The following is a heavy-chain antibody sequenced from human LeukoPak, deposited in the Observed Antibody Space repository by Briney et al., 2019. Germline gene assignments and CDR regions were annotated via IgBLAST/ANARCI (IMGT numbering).Heavy chain of an antibody. J-gene: IGHJ6*02. CDR3: AREPYYYDISGYYRYYYYGMDV. V-gene: IGHV6-1*01. Sequence: SQTLSLTCAISGDSFSSNSAAWNWIRQSPSRGLEWLGRTYYRSKWYNDYAVSVKSRITINPDTSKNKFYLQLNSVTPEDTAVYYCAREPYYYDISGYYRYYYYGMDVWGQGTTVTVSS. CDR1: GDSFSSNSAA. D-gene: IGHD3-22*01. CDR2: TYYRSKWYN.